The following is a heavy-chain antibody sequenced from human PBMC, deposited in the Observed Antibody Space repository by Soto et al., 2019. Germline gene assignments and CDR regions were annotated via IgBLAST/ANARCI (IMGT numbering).Heavy chain of an antibody. CDR2: IYHSGRT. Sequence: SETLSLTCAVSCGSISSDNWWTWVRQSPVKGLECMGEIYHSGRTTYSPSLKSRVAMSVDQSNNQFSLKLNSVTAADTAMYYCSRAAVATRAFEFGGQGALVT. CDR3: SRAAVATRAFEF. V-gene: IGHV4-4*02. J-gene: IGHJ1*01. CDR1: CGSISSDNW. D-gene: IGHD3-9*01.